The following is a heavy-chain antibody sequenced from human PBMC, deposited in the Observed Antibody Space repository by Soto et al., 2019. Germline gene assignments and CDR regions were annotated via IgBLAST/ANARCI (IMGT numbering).Heavy chain of an antibody. D-gene: IGHD3-10*01. CDR1: GFTFDDYA. CDR2: ISWNGAAT. Sequence: EAQLVESGGGLVQPGRSLRLSCVASGFTFDDYAIQLVRQAPGKGLEWVSGISWNGAATGYADSVKGRFTISRDNAKNSLYLQMSSLRTEDTAIYYCANLPLYGAGFDCWGQGTLVTVSS. CDR3: ANLPLYGAGFDC. J-gene: IGHJ4*02. V-gene: IGHV3-9*01.